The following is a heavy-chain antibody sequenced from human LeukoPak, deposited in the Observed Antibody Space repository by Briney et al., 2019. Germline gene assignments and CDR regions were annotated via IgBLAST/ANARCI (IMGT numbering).Heavy chain of an antibody. CDR1: GGSISSSNW. Sequence: PSETLSLTCAVSGGSISSSNWWSWVRQPPGKGLEWIGSIYQSGSTYYNPSLKSRVTISVDTSKNQFSLKLTSVTDADTAVYYCARGDRSGTYYIVTDYFDYWSQGTLVTVYS. J-gene: IGHJ4*02. CDR2: IYQSGST. CDR3: ARGDRSGTYYIVTDYFDY. D-gene: IGHD1-26*01. V-gene: IGHV4-4*02.